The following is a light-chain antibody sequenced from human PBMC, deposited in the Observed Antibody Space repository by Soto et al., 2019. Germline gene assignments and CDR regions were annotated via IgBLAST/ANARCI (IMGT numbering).Light chain of an antibody. CDR1: RSISTY. J-gene: IGKJ5*01. CDR3: QQRSNWPIT. Sequence: ETVLTQSPATLSLSPGERATLSCRASRSISTYLAWYQQKPGQAPRLLIYEALNRATGIPARFSGSGSGTDFTLTISSLEPEDFAVYYCQQRSNWPITFGQGTRLGL. CDR2: EAL. V-gene: IGKV3-11*01.